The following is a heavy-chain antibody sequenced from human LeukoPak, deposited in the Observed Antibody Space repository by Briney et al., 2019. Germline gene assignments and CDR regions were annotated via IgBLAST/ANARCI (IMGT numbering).Heavy chain of an antibody. CDR1: GGSFSGYY. V-gene: IGHV4-34*01. D-gene: IGHD4-11*01. CDR3: AWGFYSIDY. Sequence: SETLSLTCTAYGGSFSGYYWSWIRQPPGKGLEWIGEINHSGSTNYNPSLKSRVTISVDTSKNQFSLKLSSVTAADTAVYYCAWGFYSIDYWGQGTLVTVSS. J-gene: IGHJ4*02. CDR2: INHSGST.